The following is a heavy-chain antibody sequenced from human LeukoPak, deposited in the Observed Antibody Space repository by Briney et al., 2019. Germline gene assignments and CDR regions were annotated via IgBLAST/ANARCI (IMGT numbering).Heavy chain of an antibody. J-gene: IGHJ4*02. CDR1: GLSFSTYW. CDR2: IKQDGSEK. Sequence: GGSLRLSCAASGLSFSTYWMSWVRQAPGKGLEWVANIKQDGSEKYYVDSVKGRFTISRDNAKNSLYLQMNSLRGEDTAVYYCAREVALTYWGQGTLVTVSS. CDR3: AREVALTY. V-gene: IGHV3-7*03. D-gene: IGHD4/OR15-4a*01.